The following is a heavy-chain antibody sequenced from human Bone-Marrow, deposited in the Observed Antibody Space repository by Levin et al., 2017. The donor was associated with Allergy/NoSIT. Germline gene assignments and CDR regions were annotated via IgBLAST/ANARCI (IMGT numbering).Heavy chain of an antibody. Sequence: LSLTCAASGFTFSSYWMSWVRQAPGKGLEWVANIKQDGSEKYYVDSVKGRFTISRDNAKNSLYLQMNSLRAEDTAVYYCARFSSSWFNFDYWGQGTLVTVSS. D-gene: IGHD6-13*01. CDR2: IKQDGSEK. CDR3: ARFSSSWFNFDY. V-gene: IGHV3-7*04. J-gene: IGHJ4*02. CDR1: GFTFSSYW.